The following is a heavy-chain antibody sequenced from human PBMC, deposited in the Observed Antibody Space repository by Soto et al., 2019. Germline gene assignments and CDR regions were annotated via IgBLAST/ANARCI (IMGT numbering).Heavy chain of an antibody. CDR1: GYIFTNYD. CDR2: VSGYTGNT. V-gene: IGHV1-18*01. J-gene: IGHJ6*02. D-gene: IGHD3-10*01. CDR3: ARFGSAPYYYYGVDV. Sequence: QVQLVQSETEVKKPGASVKVSCKASGYIFTNYDITWVRQAPGQGLEWMGWVSGYTGNTKYAQKFQDRVNMTTDTSTITVYMELRRLRSDDKAVYYCARFGSAPYYYYGVDVWGQGTTVFVSS.